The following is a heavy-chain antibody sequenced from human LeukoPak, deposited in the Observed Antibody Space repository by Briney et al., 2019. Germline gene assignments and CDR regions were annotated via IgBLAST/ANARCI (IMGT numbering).Heavy chain of an antibody. Sequence: GGSLRLSCAASYFTFTNTWMNWVRQAPGKGLEWVGRIKSEIDGGTTDYAAPVQGRFTVSRDDSQATLYLEMNSLKTEDTAVYYCTTGGSVIVAGTRAFDIWGQGTMVTVSS. D-gene: IGHD5-12*01. V-gene: IGHV3-15*07. J-gene: IGHJ3*02. CDR3: TTGGSVIVAGTRAFDI. CDR1: YFTFTNTW. CDR2: IKSEIDGGTT.